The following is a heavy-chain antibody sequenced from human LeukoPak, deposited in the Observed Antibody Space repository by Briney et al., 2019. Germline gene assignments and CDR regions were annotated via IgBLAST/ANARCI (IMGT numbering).Heavy chain of an antibody. CDR2: ISAYNGNT. Sequence: ASVKVSCKASGYTFTSYGISWVRQAPGQGLEWMGWISAYNGNTNYAQKLQGRVTMTTDTSTSTAYMELRSLRSDDTAVYYCARDSYDSSGYYYFPFDYWGQGTLVTVSS. CDR3: ARDSYDSSGYYYFPFDY. V-gene: IGHV1-18*01. D-gene: IGHD3-22*01. J-gene: IGHJ4*02. CDR1: GYTFTSYG.